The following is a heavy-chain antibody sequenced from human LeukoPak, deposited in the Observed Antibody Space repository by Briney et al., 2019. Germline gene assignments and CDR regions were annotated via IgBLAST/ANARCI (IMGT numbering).Heavy chain of an antibody. J-gene: IGHJ4*02. CDR2: IIPIFGTA. CDR1: GGTFSSYA. V-gene: IGHV1-69*05. D-gene: IGHD5-18*01. CDR3: ATPSGYSYGFHFDY. Sequence: GASVKVSCKASGGTFSSYAISWVRQAPGQGLEWMGGIIPIFGTANYAQKFQGRVTITTDESTSTAYMELSSLRSEDTAVYYCATPSGYSYGFHFDYWGQGTLVTVSS.